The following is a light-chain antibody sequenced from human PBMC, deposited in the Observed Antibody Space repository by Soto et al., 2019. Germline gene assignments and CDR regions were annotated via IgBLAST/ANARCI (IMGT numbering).Light chain of an antibody. V-gene: IGKV1-5*03. CDR2: KAS. Sequence: DIQMTQSPSTLSASVGDRVTITCRASQRISYWLAWYQQKPGKAPKLLIYKASILEDGVPSRFSGSGSATEFSITISSQQPDDFATYYCQQYETYWTFGQGTKVEMK. J-gene: IGKJ1*01. CDR1: QRISYW. CDR3: QQYETYWT.